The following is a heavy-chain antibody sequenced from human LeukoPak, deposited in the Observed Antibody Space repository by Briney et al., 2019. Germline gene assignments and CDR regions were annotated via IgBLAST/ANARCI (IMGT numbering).Heavy chain of an antibody. CDR1: GFTFSSYG. D-gene: IGHD2-15*01. V-gene: IGHV3-30*18. CDR2: ISYDGSNK. CDR3: AKLPQDSPGDAFDI. J-gene: IGHJ3*02. Sequence: PGGSLRLSCAASGFTFSSYGMPWVRQAPGKGLEWVAVISYDGSNKYYADSVKGRFTISRDNSKNTLYLQMNSLRAEDTAVYYCAKLPQDSPGDAFDIWGQGTMVTVSS.